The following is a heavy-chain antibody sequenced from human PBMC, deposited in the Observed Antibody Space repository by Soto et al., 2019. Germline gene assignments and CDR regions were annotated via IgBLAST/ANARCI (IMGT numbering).Heavy chain of an antibody. CDR3: ARDHHRYSGYDYVDY. Sequence: QVQLLEPGGGLVKPEGPRRLSCAAPGFPFSDSYMSWIRQAPGKGREWVSYISSSSSYTNYADSVKGRFTISRDNAKNSLYLQMNSLRAEDTAVYYCARDHHRYSGYDYVDYWGQGTLVTVSS. J-gene: IGHJ4*02. CDR2: ISSSSSYT. CDR1: GFPFSDSY. V-gene: IGHV3-11*05. D-gene: IGHD5-12*01.